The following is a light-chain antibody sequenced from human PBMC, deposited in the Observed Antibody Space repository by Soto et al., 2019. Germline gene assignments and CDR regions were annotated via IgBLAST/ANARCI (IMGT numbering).Light chain of an antibody. J-gene: IGLJ1*01. CDR3: SSYTGSSTYV. CDR2: DVS. V-gene: IGLV2-14*03. CDR1: SNDVGGYNY. Sequence: SSLTKPASVSGSPGQSITISCHGTSNDVGGYNYVSWYQQRPGKAPKLMIYDVSNRPSGVSNRFSGSKSANTASLTISGLQTEDESDYYCSSYTGSSTYVFGTGTKVTVL.